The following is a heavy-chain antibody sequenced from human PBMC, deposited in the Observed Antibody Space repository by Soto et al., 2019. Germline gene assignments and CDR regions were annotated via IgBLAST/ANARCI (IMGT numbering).Heavy chain of an antibody. CDR1: GFTFTSSA. J-gene: IGHJ6*02. D-gene: IGHD5-18*01. CDR3: AADRGYSYGYRYYYGMDV. CDR2: IVVGSGNT. V-gene: IGHV1-58*01. Sequence: ASVKVSCKASGFTFTSSAVQCVRQARGQRLEWIGWIVVGSGNTNYAQKFQERVTITRDMSTSTAYMELSSLRSEDTAVYYCAADRGYSYGYRYYYGMDVWGQGTTVTVSS.